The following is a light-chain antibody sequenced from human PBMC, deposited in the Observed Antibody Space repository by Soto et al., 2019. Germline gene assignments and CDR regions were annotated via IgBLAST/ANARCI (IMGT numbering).Light chain of an antibody. CDR2: GAS. V-gene: IGKV3-20*01. Sequence: EIVLTQSPGTLSLSPGERATLSCRASQSVSSNYLAWYPQKPGQAPRLLIYGASSRATGIPDRFIGSGSGTDFTLTISRLEPEDFAVYYCQQYGGSPRVTFGGGTKVEIK. CDR3: QQYGGSPRVT. CDR1: QSVSSNY. J-gene: IGKJ4*01.